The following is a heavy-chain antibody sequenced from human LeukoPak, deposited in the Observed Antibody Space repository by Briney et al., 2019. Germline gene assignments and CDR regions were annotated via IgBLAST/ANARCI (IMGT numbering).Heavy chain of an antibody. CDR2: IYYSGST. V-gene: IGHV4-59*08. J-gene: IGHJ5*02. Sequence: SETLSLTCTVSGGSISSYYWSWIRQPPGKGLEWIGYIYYSGSTNYSPSLKSRVTISVDTSKNQFSLKLSSVTAADTAVYYCARHLGVVAGNWFDPWGQGTLVTVSS. D-gene: IGHD6-19*01. CDR3: ARHLGVVAGNWFDP. CDR1: GGSISSYY.